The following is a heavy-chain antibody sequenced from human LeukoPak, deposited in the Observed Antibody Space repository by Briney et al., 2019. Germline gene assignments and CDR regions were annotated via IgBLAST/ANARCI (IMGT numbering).Heavy chain of an antibody. CDR1: GYTFTGYY. V-gene: IGHV1-2*06. J-gene: IGHJ6*02. CDR2: INPNSGGT. Sequence: GASVKVSCKASGYTFTGYYMHWVRQAPGQGLEWMGRINPNSGGTNYAQKFQGRVRMTRDTSITTAYMELSSLRSDDTAVYYCASSDYDLWSGYYGSEGNGMDVWGQGTTVTVS. CDR3: ASSDYDLWSGYYGSEGNGMDV. D-gene: IGHD3-3*01.